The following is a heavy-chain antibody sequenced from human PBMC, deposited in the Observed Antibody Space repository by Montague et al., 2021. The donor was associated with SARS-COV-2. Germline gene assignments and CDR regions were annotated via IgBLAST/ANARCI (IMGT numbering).Heavy chain of an antibody. D-gene: IGHD3-3*01. Sequence: SETLSLTCTVSGGSISSSSYYWGWIRQPPGKGLEWIGNIYYSGSTYYNPSLKSRVTISVDTSKNQFSLKLSSVTAADTAVYYCARQKMGSVTIFGVVMHDRWFAPWGQGTLVTVSS. CDR2: IYYSGST. CDR3: ARQKMGSVTIFGVVMHDRWFAP. J-gene: IGHJ5*02. CDR1: GGSISSSSYY. V-gene: IGHV4-39*01.